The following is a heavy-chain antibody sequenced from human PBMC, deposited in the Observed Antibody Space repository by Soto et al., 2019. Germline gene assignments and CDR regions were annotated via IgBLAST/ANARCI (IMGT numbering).Heavy chain of an antibody. CDR1: GFTFSSYW. J-gene: IGHJ6*02. CDR2: IKQDGSEK. V-gene: IGHV3-7*01. D-gene: IGHD1-1*01. CDR3: AREGTVYYYYGMDV. Sequence: PGGSVRLSCAASGFTFSSYWMSWVRQAPGKGLEWVANIKQDGSEKYYVDSVKGRFTISRDNAKNSLYLQMNSLRAEDTAVYYCAREGTVYYYYGMDVWGQGTTVTVSS.